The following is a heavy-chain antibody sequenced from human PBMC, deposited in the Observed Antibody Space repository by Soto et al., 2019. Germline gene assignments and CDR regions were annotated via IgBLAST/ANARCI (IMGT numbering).Heavy chain of an antibody. D-gene: IGHD3-3*01. J-gene: IGHJ4*02. CDR3: ENNPIFGVVTHYFAH. CDR1: GFAFSAYA. V-gene: IGHV3-23*01. CDR2: IGGGGHDT. Sequence: QLLESGGSLVEPGGSLRLSCSASGFAFSAYAMSWVRQAPQKGLEWVSGIGGGGHDTRYGDSVKGRFSITRDNSMNTLYFEMNRLTAEDTALYYCENNPIFGVVTHYFAHWGRGVLVTVSS.